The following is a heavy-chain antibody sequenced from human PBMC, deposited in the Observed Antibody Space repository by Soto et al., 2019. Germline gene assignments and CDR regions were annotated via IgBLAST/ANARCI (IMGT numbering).Heavy chain of an antibody. CDR3: ARDRVYYGSGSYYPALNWFDP. V-gene: IGHV1-69*04. J-gene: IGHJ5*02. CDR1: GGTFSSYT. CDR2: IIPILGIA. D-gene: IGHD3-10*01. Sequence: GASVKVSCKASGGTFSSYTISWVRQAPGQGLEWMGRIIPILGIANYAQKFQGRVTITADKSTSTAYMELSSLRSEDTAVYYCARDRVYYGSGSYYPALNWFDPWGQGTLVTVSS.